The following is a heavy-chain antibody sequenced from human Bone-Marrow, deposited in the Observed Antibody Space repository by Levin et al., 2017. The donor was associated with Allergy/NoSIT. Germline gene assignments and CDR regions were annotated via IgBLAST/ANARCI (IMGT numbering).Heavy chain of an antibody. CDR1: GFTFSSYD. Sequence: PGGSLRLSCAASGFTFSSYDMHWVRQATGKGLEWVSAIGTAGDTYYPGSVKGRFTISRENAKNSLYLQMNSLRAGDTAVYYCARRAPAAGTIDYWGQGTLVTVSS. D-gene: IGHD6-13*01. V-gene: IGHV3-13*01. J-gene: IGHJ4*02. CDR3: ARRAPAAGTIDY. CDR2: IGTAGDT.